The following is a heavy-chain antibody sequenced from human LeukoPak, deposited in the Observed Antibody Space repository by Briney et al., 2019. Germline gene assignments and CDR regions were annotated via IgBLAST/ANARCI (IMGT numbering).Heavy chain of an antibody. D-gene: IGHD2-2*01. CDR2: ISSSSGFI. J-gene: IGHJ3*02. CDR1: GFTFSTYS. Sequence: GGSLRLSCAASGFTFSTYSMNWVRQAPGKGLEWVSSISSSSGFIYYADSVKGRFTISRDNAKNSLYLRMNSLRAEDTAVYYCARVRSSSQTYAFDIWGQGTMVTVSS. CDR3: ARVRSSSQTYAFDI. V-gene: IGHV3-21*01.